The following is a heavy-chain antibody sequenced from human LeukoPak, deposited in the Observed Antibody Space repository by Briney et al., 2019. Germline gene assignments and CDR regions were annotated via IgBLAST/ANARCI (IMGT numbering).Heavy chain of an antibody. J-gene: IGHJ4*02. CDR1: GFTFSSYS. CDR3: VRAGGSSWSDF. D-gene: IGHD6-13*01. CDR2: INQDGSEN. V-gene: IGHV3-7*01. Sequence: GGSLRLSCAASGFTFSSYSMNWVRQAPGKGLEWVANINQDGSENHYVDSVKGRFTISRDNAKNSVFVQMNGLRVEDTAVYYCVRAGGSSWSDFWGQGTLVTVSS.